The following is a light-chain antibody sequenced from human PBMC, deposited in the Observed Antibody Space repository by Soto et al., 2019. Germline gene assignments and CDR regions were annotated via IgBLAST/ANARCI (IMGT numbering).Light chain of an antibody. V-gene: IGLV2-14*03. CDR3: SSYTRSSTYV. CDR1: NSDVGAYNS. CDR2: DVS. Sequence: QSVLTQPASVSGSPGQSITISCTGTNSDVGAYNSVSWYQQHPGKAPKLRIHDVSDRPSWVSNRFSGSKSGNTASLTISGLQAEDEADYYCSSYTRSSTYVFRTGTKVTVL. J-gene: IGLJ1*01.